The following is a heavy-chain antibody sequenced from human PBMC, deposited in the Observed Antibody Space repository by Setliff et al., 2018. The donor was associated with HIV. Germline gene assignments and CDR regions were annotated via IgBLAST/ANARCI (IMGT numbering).Heavy chain of an antibody. CDR1: GVSLSSESYY. Sequence: SETLSLTCTVSGVSLSSESYYWGWVRQPPGKALEWVGSMYYNGKIFYNPSLRSRVTIFVDSSKNELSLRLQSVTAADTAVYYCARRSESTGSWFSSWYSYDMDVWGQGTTVTVSS. D-gene: IGHD2-15*01. CDR2: MYYNGKI. CDR3: ARRSESTGSWFSSWYSYDMDV. J-gene: IGHJ6*02. V-gene: IGHV4-39*01.